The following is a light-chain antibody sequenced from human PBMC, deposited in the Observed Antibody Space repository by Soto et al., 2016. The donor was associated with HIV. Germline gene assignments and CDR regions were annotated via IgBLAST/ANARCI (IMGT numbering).Light chain of an antibody. V-gene: IGLV3-21*03. J-gene: IGLJ2*01. CDR3: QVWDTTSDHVV. Sequence: SYELTQPPSVSVATGKTARITCGGNNIESKSVHWYQQKPGQAPVLVVYDGNDRPSGIPERFSGSNSANTATLTINKVEAGDEADYYCQVWDTTSDHVVFGGGTKLTVL. CDR2: DGN. CDR1: NIESKS.